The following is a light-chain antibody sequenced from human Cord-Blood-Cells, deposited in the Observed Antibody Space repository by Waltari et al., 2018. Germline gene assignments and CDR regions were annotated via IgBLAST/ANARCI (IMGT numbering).Light chain of an antibody. Sequence: DIQMTQSPSSLSASVGDRVTITCRASQSSSSYLNWYQQKPGKAPKPLIYAASSLQSGVPSSFSGSGCGTDFTLPLSSLQPEDFATHDCQQSYSTPWTFGQGTKVEIK. V-gene: IGKV1-39*01. CDR1: QSSSSY. J-gene: IGKJ1*01. CDR2: AAS. CDR3: QQSYSTPWT.